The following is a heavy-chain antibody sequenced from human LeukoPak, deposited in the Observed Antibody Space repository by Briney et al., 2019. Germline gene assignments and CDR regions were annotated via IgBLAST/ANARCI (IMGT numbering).Heavy chain of an antibody. V-gene: IGHV3-74*01. Sequence: PGGSLRLSCAASGFAFSNYWMHWVRQPPGKGLVWVSRINGERNITTYADSVKGRFTISRDNAKNTLSLQMNGLTAADTATYYCVRAIQGTADFWGQGILVTVSS. CDR2: INGERNIT. D-gene: IGHD6-13*01. J-gene: IGHJ4*02. CDR1: GFAFSNYW. CDR3: VRAIQGTADF.